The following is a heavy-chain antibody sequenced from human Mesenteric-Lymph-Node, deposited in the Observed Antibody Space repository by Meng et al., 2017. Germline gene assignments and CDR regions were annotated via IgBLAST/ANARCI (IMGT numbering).Heavy chain of an antibody. CDR2: INAGNGNT. CDR3: ARGGYYYGSGSYYTGAFDI. D-gene: IGHD3-10*01. J-gene: IGHJ3*02. V-gene: IGHV1-3*01. Sequence: ASVKVSCKASGYTFTSYAMHWVRQAPGQRLEWMGWINAGNGNTKYSQKFQGRVTITRDTSASTAYMELSSLRSEDTAVYYCARGGYYYGSGSYYTGAFDIWGQGTMVTV. CDR1: GYTFTSYA.